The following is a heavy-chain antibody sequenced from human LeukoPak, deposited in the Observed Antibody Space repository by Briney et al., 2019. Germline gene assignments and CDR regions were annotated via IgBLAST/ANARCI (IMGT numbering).Heavy chain of an antibody. Sequence: SETLSLTCTVSGGSIRSSSYYWGWIRQPPGKGLEWIGSIYYSGSTYYNPSLKSRVTISVDTSKNQFSLKLSSVTAADTAVYYCARSTTVTTGDYWGQGTLVTVSS. CDR2: IYYSGST. CDR1: GGSIRSSSYY. V-gene: IGHV4-39*01. J-gene: IGHJ4*02. D-gene: IGHD4-17*01. CDR3: ARSTTVTTGDY.